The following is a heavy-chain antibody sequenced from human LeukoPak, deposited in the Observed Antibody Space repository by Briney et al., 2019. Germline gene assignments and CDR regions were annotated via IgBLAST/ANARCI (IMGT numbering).Heavy chain of an antibody. J-gene: IGHJ4*02. CDR1: GFTFSSYA. Sequence: GGSLRLSCAASGFTFSSYAMSWVRQAPGKGLEWGSAICGSGGSTYYADSVKGRFTIPRDNSKSTLYLQMNSLRAGDTAGYYCVRDIAWGAFDHWGQGPQVTVPS. CDR2: ICGSGGST. CDR3: VRDIAWGAFDH. D-gene: IGHD7-27*01. V-gene: IGHV3-23*01.